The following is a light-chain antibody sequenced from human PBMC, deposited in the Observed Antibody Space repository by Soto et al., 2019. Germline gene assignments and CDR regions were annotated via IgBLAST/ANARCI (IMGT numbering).Light chain of an antibody. CDR3: SSYTSSSTTV. CDR1: SSDVGGYNY. V-gene: IGLV2-14*01. CDR2: EVS. Sequence: QSVLAQPASVSGSPGQSITISRTGTSSDVGGYNYVSWYQQHPGKAPKLMIYEVSNRPSGVSNRFSGSKSGNTASLTISGLQAEDEADYYCSSYTSSSTTVFGTGTKVTVL. J-gene: IGLJ1*01.